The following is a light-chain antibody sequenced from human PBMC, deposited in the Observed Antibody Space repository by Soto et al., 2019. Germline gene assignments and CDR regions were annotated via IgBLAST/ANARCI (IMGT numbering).Light chain of an antibody. CDR3: QQYNNWST. CDR1: QSVSSSY. J-gene: IGKJ1*01. CDR2: GAS. V-gene: IGKV3D-7*01. Sequence: GERVTLSCRASQSVSSSYLTWYQQKPGQAPRILIYGASTRATSIPARFSGGGSGTDFTLTISSLKPEDFAVDYCQQYNNWSTFGQGTKVDI.